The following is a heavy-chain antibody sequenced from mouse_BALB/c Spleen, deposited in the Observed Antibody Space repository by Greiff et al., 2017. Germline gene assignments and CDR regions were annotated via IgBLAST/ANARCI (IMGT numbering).Heavy chain of an antibody. V-gene: IGHV5-12-1*01. CDR2: ISSGGGST. CDR1: GFAFSSYD. Sequence: EVKLVESGGGLVKPGGSLKLSCAASGFAFSSYDMSWVRQTPEKRLEWVAYISSGGGSTYYPDTVKGRFTISRDNAKNTLYLQMSSLKSEDTAMYYCARHAYGNYGAMDYWGQGTSVTVAS. CDR3: ARHAYGNYGAMDY. J-gene: IGHJ4*01. D-gene: IGHD2-1*01.